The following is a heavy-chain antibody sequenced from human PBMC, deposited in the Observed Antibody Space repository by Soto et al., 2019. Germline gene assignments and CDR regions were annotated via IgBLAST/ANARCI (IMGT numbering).Heavy chain of an antibody. D-gene: IGHD3-10*01. V-gene: IGHV3-23*01. CDR3: AKEGYLWARGYYYYMAV. J-gene: IGHJ6*03. CDR2: ISGSGGST. CDR1: GFTFSSFA. Sequence: VPLRLCRAASGFTFSSFAVSWVRQAPGKGLEWVSAISGSGGSTYYADSVKGRFTISRDNSKNTLYLQMNSLRAEDTAVYYCAKEGYLWARGYYYYMAVRGKGTTVTVSS.